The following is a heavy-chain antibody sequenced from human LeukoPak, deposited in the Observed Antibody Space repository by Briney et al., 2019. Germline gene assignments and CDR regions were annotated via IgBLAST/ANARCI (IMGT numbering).Heavy chain of an antibody. J-gene: IGHJ4*02. CDR3: TKDRARGGATDFDY. Sequence: GGSLRLSCAASGFTFSSYAMSWDRQAPGKGLEWVSAISGSGDSIYYADSVKGRFTISRDSSRNTLYLQMNSLRAKDTAVYYCTKDRARGGATDFDYWGQGTLVTVSS. D-gene: IGHD1-26*01. V-gene: IGHV3-23*01. CDR2: ISGSGDSI. CDR1: GFTFSSYA.